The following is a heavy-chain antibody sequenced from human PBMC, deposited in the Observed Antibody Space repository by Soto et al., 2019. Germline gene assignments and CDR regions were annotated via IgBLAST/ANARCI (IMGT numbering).Heavy chain of an antibody. CDR2: FYYSGST. D-gene: IGHD6-13*01. Sequence: QVQLQESGPGLVKPSETLSLTCTVSGGSISSYYWSWIRQPPGKGLEWIGYFYYSGSTNYNPSLKSRVTISVATHKNQLSRKLRSVTAADPAVYYCARRAWAAGRTNNYYYYYYMDVWGKGTTVTVSS. J-gene: IGHJ6*03. CDR3: ARRAWAAGRTNNYYYYYYMDV. V-gene: IGHV4-59*08. CDR1: GGSISSYY.